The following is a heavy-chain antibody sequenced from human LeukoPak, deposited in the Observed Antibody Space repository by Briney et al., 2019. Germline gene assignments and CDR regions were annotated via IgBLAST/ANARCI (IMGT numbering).Heavy chain of an antibody. CDR3: ARVTGYVMEDYFDY. Sequence: SETLSLTCTVSGGSISSYYWSWIRQPPGKGLEWIGYIYYSGSTNYNPSLKSRVTISVDASKNQFSLRLSSVTAADTAVYYCARVTGYVMEDYFDYWGQGTLVTVSS. V-gene: IGHV4-59*01. J-gene: IGHJ4*02. D-gene: IGHD6-13*01. CDR1: GGSISSYY. CDR2: IYYSGST.